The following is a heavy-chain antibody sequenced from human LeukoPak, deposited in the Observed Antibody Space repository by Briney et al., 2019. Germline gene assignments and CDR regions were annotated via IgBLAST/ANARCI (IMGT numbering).Heavy chain of an antibody. J-gene: IGHJ3*01. Sequence: GGSLRLSCAASGFTFSSYEMNWVRQAPGKGLEWVSYISSSGSTIYYADSVKGRFTISRDNAKNSLYLQINSLRAEDTAVYYCARNTPEDAFDVWGQGTMVTVSS. V-gene: IGHV3-48*03. CDR3: ARNTPEDAFDV. CDR1: GFTFSSYE. CDR2: ISSSGSTI.